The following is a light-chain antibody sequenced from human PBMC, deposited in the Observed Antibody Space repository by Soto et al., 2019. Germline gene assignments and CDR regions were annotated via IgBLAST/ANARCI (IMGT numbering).Light chain of an antibody. CDR1: QRVSSN. V-gene: IGKV3-11*01. Sequence: EVVLTQSPATLSLSPGERATLSCRASQRVSSNLAWYQQKPGQAPRLLIYEASNRATGIPARFGGSGSGTDFTLPISSLEPEDFAVYYCQQRSNWPITFGQGTRLEIK. CDR2: EAS. J-gene: IGKJ5*01. CDR3: QQRSNWPIT.